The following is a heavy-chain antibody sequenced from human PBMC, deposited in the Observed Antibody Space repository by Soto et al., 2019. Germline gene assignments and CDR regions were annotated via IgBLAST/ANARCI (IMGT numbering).Heavy chain of an antibody. CDR1: SFTFDDYV. J-gene: IGHJ4*02. CDR2: NRRNSGTI. CDR3: VKDMGYGSSSTFDY. D-gene: IGHD6-6*01. Sequence: PVRSLRVSCIVSSFTFDDYVMHLVLHAPGKSLEWVSGNRRNSGTIKYADSVKGRFTVSRDNAKNSLYLQMDSLRAEDTALYYCVKDMGYGSSSTFDYWGQGTLVT. V-gene: IGHV3-9*01.